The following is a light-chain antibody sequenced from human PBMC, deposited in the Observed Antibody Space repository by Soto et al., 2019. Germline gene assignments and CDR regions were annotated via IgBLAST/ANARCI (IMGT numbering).Light chain of an antibody. CDR3: SSYTTSNTRQIV. CDR2: DVS. Sequence: QSALTQPASVSGSPGQSITISCTGTRSDVGGYNYVSWYQHHPGKAPKLIIYDVSNRASGVSNRFSGSKSGNTASLTISGLQPEDEADYYCSSYTTSNTRQIVFGTGTKVTVL. J-gene: IGLJ1*01. CDR1: RSDVGGYNY. V-gene: IGLV2-14*03.